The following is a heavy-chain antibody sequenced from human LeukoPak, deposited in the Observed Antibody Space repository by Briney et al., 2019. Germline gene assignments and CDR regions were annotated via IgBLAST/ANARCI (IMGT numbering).Heavy chain of an antibody. CDR3: ATGVVGARPFDY. D-gene: IGHD1-26*01. V-gene: IGHV1-69-2*01. CDR2: VDPEDGET. J-gene: IGHJ4*02. CDR1: GYTFTDYY. Sequence: GASVKVSCQSCGYTFTDYYMHWVQPAPGKGLEWMGRVDPEDGETIYAEKFQGRVTITADTSTDTAYMELSSLRSEDTAVYYCATGVVGARPFDYCGQGTLVTVSS.